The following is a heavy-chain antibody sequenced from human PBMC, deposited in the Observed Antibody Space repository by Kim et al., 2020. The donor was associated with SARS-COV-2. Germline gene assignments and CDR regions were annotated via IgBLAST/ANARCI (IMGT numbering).Heavy chain of an antibody. CDR2: FYGSGST. V-gene: IGHV4-39*01. D-gene: IGHD5-12*01. Sequence: SETLSLTCTVSGGSISSSSYYWGWIRQPPGKELEWIGCFYGSGSTYYNPSLKIRVTISVDTSKNQFSLKLGSVTAADTAVYYCARLADGYKYYYWGQGTLVTVSS. CDR3: ARLADGYKYYY. J-gene: IGHJ4*02. CDR1: GGSISSSSYY.